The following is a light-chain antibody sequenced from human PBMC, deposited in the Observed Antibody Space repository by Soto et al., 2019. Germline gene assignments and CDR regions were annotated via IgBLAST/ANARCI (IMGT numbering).Light chain of an antibody. J-gene: IGKJ1*01. CDR3: QQYNTWPRT. CDR1: QSIHTS. V-gene: IGKV3D-15*01. Sequence: TQSPATLSLSPGERATLSCRASQSIHTSLAWYQQKPGQPPRLVVYDSTLRANGVPDRFGGSRSGTEFTLTISSLQSEDFAVYYCQQYNTWPRTFGQGTKVEIK. CDR2: DST.